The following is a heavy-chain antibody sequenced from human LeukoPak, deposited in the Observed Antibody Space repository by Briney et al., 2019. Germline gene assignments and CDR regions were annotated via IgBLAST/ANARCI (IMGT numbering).Heavy chain of an antibody. D-gene: IGHD3-10*01. CDR1: GFTVSGSY. CDR3: ASELWFGEPH. Sequence: GGSLRLSCAASGFTVSGSYMSWVRQAPGKGLEWVSIMFSDGTTYFADSVKGRFTLSTDDSKNTLNLQMNSPRIEDTAVYFCASELWFGEPHWGQGTLVTVSS. J-gene: IGHJ4*02. CDR2: MFSDGTT. V-gene: IGHV3-66*01.